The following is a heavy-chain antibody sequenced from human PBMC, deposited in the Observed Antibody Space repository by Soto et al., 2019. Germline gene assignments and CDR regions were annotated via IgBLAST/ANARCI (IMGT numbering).Heavy chain of an antibody. D-gene: IGHD4-4*01. CDR3: ARGQATVNGKNWFDP. CDR1: GGSFSGYD. J-gene: IGHJ5*02. CDR2: INHRGST. V-gene: IGHV4-34*01. Sequence: QVQLQQWGAGLLKPSETLSLTCAVYGGSFSGYDWSWIRQPPGKGLEWIGEINHRGSTNYNPSLKSRVTIAVDTSKNQCSLKLSSVTAADTAVYYCARGQATVNGKNWFDPWGQGTLVTVSS.